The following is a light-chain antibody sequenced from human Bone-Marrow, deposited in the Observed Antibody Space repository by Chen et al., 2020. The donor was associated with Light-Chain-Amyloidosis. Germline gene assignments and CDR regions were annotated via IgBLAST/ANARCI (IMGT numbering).Light chain of an antibody. CDR2: EDD. Sequence: NFMLTQPHSVSESPGKTVIISCTRSSGSIATNYVQWYQQRPGSSPTTVIYEDDQRPSGVPDRFSGSIDRSYNSASLTISGLKYEDEADYYCQSYQGSSQGVFGGGTKLTVL. CDR3: QSYQGSSQGV. V-gene: IGLV6-57*01. CDR1: SGSIATNY. J-gene: IGLJ3*02.